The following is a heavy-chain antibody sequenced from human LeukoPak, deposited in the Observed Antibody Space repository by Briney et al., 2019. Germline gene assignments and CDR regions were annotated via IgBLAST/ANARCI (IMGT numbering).Heavy chain of an antibody. D-gene: IGHD1-14*01. J-gene: IGHJ3*02. CDR1: GGSISSYY. CDR2: IYYSGST. CDR3: ARQPGGTAAFDI. V-gene: IGHV4-59*08. Sequence: SETLSLTCTVSGGSISSYYWSWIRQPPGKGLEWIGYIYYSGSTNYNPSLKSRVTISVDTSKNQFSLKLSSVTAADTAVYYCARQPGGTAAFDIWAQGTMVTVSS.